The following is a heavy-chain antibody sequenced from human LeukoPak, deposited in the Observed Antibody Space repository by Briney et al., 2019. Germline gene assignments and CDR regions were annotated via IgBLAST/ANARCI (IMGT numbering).Heavy chain of an antibody. CDR3: ARRHYYSDRSGFYYYFDT. J-gene: IGHJ4*02. Sequence: GESLKISCKASEYSFTSYWIGWVRQMPGKGLEWVGNIQPGNPEIRYSPSFQGQVTLSADKSISTAYLQWSSLKASDTAMYYCARRHYYSDRSGFYYYFDTWGQGTQVTVTS. CDR2: IQPGNPEI. V-gene: IGHV5-51*01. D-gene: IGHD3-22*01. CDR1: EYSFTSYW.